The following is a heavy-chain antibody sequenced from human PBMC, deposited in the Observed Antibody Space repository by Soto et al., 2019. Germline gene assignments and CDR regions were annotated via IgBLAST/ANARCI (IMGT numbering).Heavy chain of an antibody. CDR3: ARGGSSSDNGMDV. CDR1: GFSFSTYS. J-gene: IGHJ6*02. V-gene: IGHV3-48*02. Sequence: EVQLVESGGGLVQPGGSLRLSCAASGFSFSTYSMNWVRQAPGKGLEWVSYISSRSYTIYYIDSVKGRFTISRDNAKSSLYLQMNSLGDEDTAVYYCARGGSSSDNGMDVWRQGTTFTVSS. CDR2: ISSRSYTI. D-gene: IGHD6-6*01.